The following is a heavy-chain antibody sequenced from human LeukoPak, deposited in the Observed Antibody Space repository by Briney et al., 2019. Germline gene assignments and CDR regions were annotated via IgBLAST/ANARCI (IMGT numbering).Heavy chain of an antibody. V-gene: IGHV4-34*01. CDR1: GFTFSSYA. Sequence: PGGSLRLSCAASGFTFSSYAMSWVRQAPGKGLEWIGEIDHSGSTNYNPSLKSRVTISVDTSKNQFSLKLSSVTAADTAVYYCARGVTPYDYVWGSYRYRFDYWGQGTLVTVSS. D-gene: IGHD3-16*02. J-gene: IGHJ4*02. CDR3: ARGVTPYDYVWGSYRYRFDY. CDR2: IDHSGST.